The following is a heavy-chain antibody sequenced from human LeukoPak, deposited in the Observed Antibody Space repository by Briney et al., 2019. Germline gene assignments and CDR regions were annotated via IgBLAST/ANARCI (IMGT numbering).Heavy chain of an antibody. V-gene: IGHV3-21*01. CDR2: ISSSSGYI. CDR1: GVTFNIYG. CDR3: ARDLDY. J-gene: IGHJ4*02. Sequence: PGGSLRLSCAASGVTFNIYGMNWVRQAPGKGLEWVSSISSSSGYIYYADSVKGRFAISRDNSKNTLYLQMNSLRAEDTAVYYCARDLDYWGQGTLVTVSS.